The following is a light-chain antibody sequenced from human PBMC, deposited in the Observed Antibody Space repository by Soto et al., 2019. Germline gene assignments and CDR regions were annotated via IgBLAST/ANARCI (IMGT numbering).Light chain of an antibody. CDR2: DVS. V-gene: IGLV2-14*01. Sequence: QSVLTQPAAVSGFPGRSITISCTGTSSEVGGYNYVSWYQQHPGKAPKFMIYDVSNRPSGVSNRFSGSKSGNTASLTISGLQAEDEADYYCCSYTTSNTRQIVFGTGTKVTVL. J-gene: IGLJ1*01. CDR1: SSEVGGYNY. CDR3: CSYTTSNTRQIV.